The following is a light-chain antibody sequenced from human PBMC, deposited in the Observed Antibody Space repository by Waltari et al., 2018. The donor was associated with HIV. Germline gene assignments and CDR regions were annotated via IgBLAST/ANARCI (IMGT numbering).Light chain of an antibody. J-gene: IGLJ3*02. CDR3: AAWDDSLNGWV. CDR2: SNN. CDR1: SSNIGSNT. Sequence: QSVLTQPPSASGTPGQRVTISCSGSSSNIGSNTVNWYQQLPGTAPQLLIYSNNQRPSGVPDRISGSKSATSASLAISGLQSEDEADYYCAAWDDSLNGWVFGGGTKLTVL. V-gene: IGLV1-44*01.